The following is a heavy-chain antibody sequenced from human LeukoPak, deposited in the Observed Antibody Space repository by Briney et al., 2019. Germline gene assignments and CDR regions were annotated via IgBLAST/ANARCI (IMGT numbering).Heavy chain of an antibody. CDR2: ISWNSGSI. CDR3: AKAPYYYDSSGYFDY. D-gene: IGHD3-22*01. V-gene: IGHV3-9*01. J-gene: IGHJ4*02. Sequence: GGSLRLSCAASGVTFDDYAMHWVRQAPGKGLEWVSGISWNSGSIGYADSVKGRFTISRDNAKNSLYLQMNSLRAEDTALYYCAKAPYYYDSSGYFDYWGQGTLVTVSS. CDR1: GVTFDDYA.